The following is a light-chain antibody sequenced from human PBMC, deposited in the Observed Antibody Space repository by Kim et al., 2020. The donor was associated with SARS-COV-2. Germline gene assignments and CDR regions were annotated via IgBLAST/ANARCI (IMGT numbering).Light chain of an antibody. CDR2: QDS. CDR3: QAWDSSTAV. V-gene: IGLV3-1*01. CDR1: KLGDKY. Sequence: VPPGQTASITCSGDKLGDKYASWYQQKPGQSPVLVIYQDSKRPSGIPERFSGSNSGNTATLTISGTQAMDEADYYCQAWDSSTAVFGGGTQLTVL. J-gene: IGLJ7*01.